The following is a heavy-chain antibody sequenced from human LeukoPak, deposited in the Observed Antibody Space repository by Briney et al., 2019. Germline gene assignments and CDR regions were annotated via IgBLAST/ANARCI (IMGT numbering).Heavy chain of an antibody. Sequence: ASVKVSCKASGYTFTSYYMHWVRQAPGQGLEWMGIINPSGGSTSYAQKFQGRVTMTRDTSTSTVYMEPSSLRSEDTAVYYCAREKDGYNQGPDFDYWGQGTLVTVSS. CDR1: GYTFTSYY. CDR3: AREKDGYNQGPDFDY. V-gene: IGHV1-46*01. D-gene: IGHD5-24*01. CDR2: INPSGGST. J-gene: IGHJ4*02.